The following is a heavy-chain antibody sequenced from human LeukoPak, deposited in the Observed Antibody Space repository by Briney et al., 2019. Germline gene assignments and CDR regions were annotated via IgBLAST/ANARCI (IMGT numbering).Heavy chain of an antibody. D-gene: IGHD3-9*01. V-gene: IGHV3-48*02. J-gene: IGHJ4*02. Sequence: GGSLRLSCAASGFTFSTYNMNWVRQAPGKGLEWVSYISSGSTKYYADSVKGRFTISRDNVKNSLFLQMNSLSDEDTAVYYCARDFLTGYFDCWGQGTLVTVSS. CDR1: GFTFSTYN. CDR2: ISSGSTK. CDR3: ARDFLTGYFDC.